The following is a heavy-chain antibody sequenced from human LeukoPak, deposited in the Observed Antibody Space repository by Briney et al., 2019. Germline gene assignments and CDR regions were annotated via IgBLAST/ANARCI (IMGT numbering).Heavy chain of an antibody. CDR2: INQDGSVK. Sequence: GGSLRLSCGASGFTLRSNWMTWVRQAPGRGVEWVASINQDGSVKYYVDSVKGRFTISRDNARNSLSLQMNSLGVEDTAVYFCARWGQTSGYYYVDNWGQGTLVTVSS. CDR3: ARWGQTSGYYYVDN. J-gene: IGHJ4*02. CDR1: GFTLRSNW. D-gene: IGHD5-12*01. V-gene: IGHV3-7*01.